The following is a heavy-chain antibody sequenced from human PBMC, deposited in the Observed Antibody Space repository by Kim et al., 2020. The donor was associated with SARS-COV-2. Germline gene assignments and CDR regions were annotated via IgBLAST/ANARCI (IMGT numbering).Heavy chain of an antibody. Sequence: SETLSLTCAVYGGSFSGYYWSWIRQPPGKGLEWIGEINHSGSTNYNPSLKSRVTISVDTSKNQFSLKLSSVTAADTAVYYCASPFRPDYFYYGMDGWVEG. V-gene: IGHV4-34*01. CDR1: GGSFSGYY. CDR3: ASPFRPDYFYYGMDG. J-gene: IGHJ6*02. CDR2: INHSGST.